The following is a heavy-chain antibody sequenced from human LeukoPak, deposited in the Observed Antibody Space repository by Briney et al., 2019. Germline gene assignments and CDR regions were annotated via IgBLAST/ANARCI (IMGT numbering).Heavy chain of an antibody. CDR3: SRDPYCSGGTCFSLGEFDP. Sequence: PGGSLRLSCAASGFTFKKYAMSWVRQVPGKGLEWVSSISGSGNNTYYVDSAKGRITISRDNSKNTLFLQINSLRAEDTAVYYCSRDPYCSGGTCFSLGEFDPWGQGTLVTVSS. V-gene: IGHV3-23*01. CDR1: GFTFKKYA. J-gene: IGHJ5*02. D-gene: IGHD2-15*01. CDR2: ISGSGNNT.